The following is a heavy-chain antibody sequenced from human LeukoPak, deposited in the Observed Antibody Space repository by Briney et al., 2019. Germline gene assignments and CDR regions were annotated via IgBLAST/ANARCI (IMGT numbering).Heavy chain of an antibody. J-gene: IGHJ6*02. D-gene: IGHD2-8*02. CDR3: ARHGLEGCTGGRCFQSFHYYGMDV. V-gene: IGHV5-51*01. CDR1: GYTFRDYW. CDR2: IFSADSDT. Sequence: GESLKISCQDPGYTFRDYWIGWVRQVPGKGLAWRGIIFSADSDTKYSPSFQGQVTISVDRSTSTAYLQWSSLKASDTAVYYCARHGLEGCTGGRCFQSFHYYGMDVWGQGTAVTVSS.